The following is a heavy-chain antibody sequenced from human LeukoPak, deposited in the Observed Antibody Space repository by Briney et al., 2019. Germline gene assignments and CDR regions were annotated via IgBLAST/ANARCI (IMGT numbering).Heavy chain of an antibody. CDR3: ARTFAAAGTEINWFDP. CDR2: IIPIFGTA. Sequence: SVKVSCKASGGTFSSYAISWVRQAPGQGLEWMGGIIPIFGTANYAQKFQGRVTITADKSTSTAYMELSSLRSEDTAVYYCARTFAAAGTEINWFDPWGQGTLVTVSS. D-gene: IGHD6-13*01. J-gene: IGHJ5*02. CDR1: GGTFSSYA. V-gene: IGHV1-69*06.